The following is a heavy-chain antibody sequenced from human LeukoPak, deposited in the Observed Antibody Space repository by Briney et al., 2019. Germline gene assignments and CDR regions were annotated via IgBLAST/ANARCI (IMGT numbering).Heavy chain of an antibody. V-gene: IGHV4-34*01. J-gene: IGHJ4*02. Sequence: SETLSLTCAVYGGSFSGYYWSWIRQPPGKGLEWIGEINHSGSTNYNPSLKSRVTISVDTSKNQFSLKLSSVTAADTAVYYCARRGRITMVRGVTILFDYWGQGTLVTVSS. D-gene: IGHD3-10*01. CDR3: ARRGRITMVRGVTILFDY. CDR2: INHSGST. CDR1: GGSFSGYY.